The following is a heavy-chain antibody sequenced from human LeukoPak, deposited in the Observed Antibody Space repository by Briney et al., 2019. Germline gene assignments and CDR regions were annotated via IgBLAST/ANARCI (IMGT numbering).Heavy chain of an antibody. V-gene: IGHV4-59*11. CDR3: AGEDYFDSSGYASWRFDI. CDR1: GGSISDHY. Sequence: SETLSLTCTVSGGSISDHYWTWIRQPPGKGLEWIGHIYYSGNTIYNPSLKSRVTISVDTSKNQFSLKLTSVTTADTAVYYCAGEDYFDSSGYASWRFDIWGQGTMVTVSS. J-gene: IGHJ3*02. D-gene: IGHD3-22*01. CDR2: IYYSGNT.